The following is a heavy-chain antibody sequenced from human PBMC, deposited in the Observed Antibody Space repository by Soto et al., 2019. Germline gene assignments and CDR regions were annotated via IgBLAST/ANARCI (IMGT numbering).Heavy chain of an antibody. CDR2: IYYSGST. J-gene: IGHJ4*02. CDR1: GGSISSGGYY. V-gene: IGHV4-31*03. Sequence: TSETLSLTCTVSGGSISSGGYYWSWIRQHPGKGLEWIGYIYYSGSTYYNPSLKSRVTISVDTSKNQFSLKLSSVTAADTAVYYCARDVRGSVPSRIPYYFDYWGQGTLVTVSS. D-gene: IGHD2-15*01. CDR3: ARDVRGSVPSRIPYYFDY.